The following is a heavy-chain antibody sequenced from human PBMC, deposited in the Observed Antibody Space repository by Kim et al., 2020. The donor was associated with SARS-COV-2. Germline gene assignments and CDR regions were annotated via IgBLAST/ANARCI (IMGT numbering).Heavy chain of an antibody. Sequence: GGSLRLSCAASGFTFSSYAMSWVRQAPGKGLEWVSAISGSGGSTYYADSVKGRFNISRDNSKNTLYLQMNRLRAEDTAVYYCAKDFRFGLHQYFQHWGQGTLVTVSS. CDR2: ISGSGGST. D-gene: IGHD3-10*01. J-gene: IGHJ1*01. V-gene: IGHV3-23*01. CDR3: AKDFRFGLHQYFQH. CDR1: GFTFSSYA.